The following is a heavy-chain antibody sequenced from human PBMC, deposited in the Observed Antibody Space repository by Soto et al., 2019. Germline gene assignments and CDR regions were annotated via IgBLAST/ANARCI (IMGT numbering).Heavy chain of an antibody. CDR2: IYYSGST. D-gene: IGHD3-10*01. CDR1: GGSVSSCSYY. Sequence: PSETLSLTCTVSGGSVSSCSYYWSGIRQPPGKGLEWIGYIYYSGSTNYNPSLKSRVTISVDTSKNQFSLKLSSVTAADTAVYYCALGFGGFYWADAQTQYYYGMDVWGQGTTVTVSS. J-gene: IGHJ6*02. CDR3: ALGFGGFYWADAQTQYYYGMDV. V-gene: IGHV4-61*01.